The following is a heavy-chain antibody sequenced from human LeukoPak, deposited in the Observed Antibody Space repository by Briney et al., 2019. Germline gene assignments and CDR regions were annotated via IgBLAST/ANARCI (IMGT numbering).Heavy chain of an antibody. CDR3: ARDGRLGGYYNY. CDR1: GYTFTGYY. D-gene: IGHD3-3*01. Sequence: ASVKVSCKASGYTFTGYYMHWVRQAPGQGLEWMGWINPNSGGTNYAQKFQGRVTMTRDASISTAYMELSSLRSEDTAVYYCARDGRLGGYYNYWGQGTLVTVSS. CDR2: INPNSGGT. V-gene: IGHV1-2*02. J-gene: IGHJ4*02.